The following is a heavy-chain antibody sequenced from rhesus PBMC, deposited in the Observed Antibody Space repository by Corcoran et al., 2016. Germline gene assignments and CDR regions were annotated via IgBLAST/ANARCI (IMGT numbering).Heavy chain of an antibody. CDR3: ARQGIQWVQFDFDYFDY. V-gene: IGHV4-93*02. Sequence: QVQLQESGPAVVKPSETLSLTCAVSGGSITSSNWWIWNRQSPGKGLEWIGGAYGSGVSTEYNPSLECRVCISIVTSKNLFSLKLSSVTAAATAVDYCARQGIQWVQFDFDYFDYWGQGVLVTVSS. J-gene: IGHJ4*01. D-gene: IGHD5-42*01. CDR1: GGSITSSNW. CDR2: AYGSGVST.